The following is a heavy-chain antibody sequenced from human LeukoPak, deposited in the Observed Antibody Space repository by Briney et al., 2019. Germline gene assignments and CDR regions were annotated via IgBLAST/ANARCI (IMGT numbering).Heavy chain of an antibody. CDR1: GGSISSYY. CDR2: IYYSGST. CDR3: ARWSDGSRAYYGP. D-gene: IGHD3-22*01. J-gene: IGHJ5*02. Sequence: PSETLSLTCTVSGGSISSYYWSWIRQPPGKGLEWIGYIYYSGSTKYNPSLKSRVTISVDTSKNQFSLKLTSVTAADTAVYYCARWSDGSRAYYGPWGQGTLVTVSS. V-gene: IGHV4-59*01.